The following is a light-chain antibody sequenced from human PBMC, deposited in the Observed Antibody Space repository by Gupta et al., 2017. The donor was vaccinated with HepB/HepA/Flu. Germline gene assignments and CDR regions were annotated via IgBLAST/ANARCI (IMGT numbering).Light chain of an antibody. CDR2: GAS. J-gene: IGKJ5*01. Sequence: ELVLTQSPGILSLSPGERATLSCRASQSVSSSYLAWYQRKPGQAPTLLIYGASNRATGIPDRFSGRGSGTDFTLTISRLEPEDFAVNYCQQYGSSEGFTFGQGTRL. CDR1: QSVSSSY. V-gene: IGKV3-20*01. CDR3: QQYGSSEGFT.